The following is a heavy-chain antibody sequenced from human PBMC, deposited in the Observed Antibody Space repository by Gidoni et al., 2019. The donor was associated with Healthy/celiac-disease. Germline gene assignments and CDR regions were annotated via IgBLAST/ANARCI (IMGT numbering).Heavy chain of an antibody. CDR3: AKDRGVLLWFGDYAFDI. V-gene: IGHV3-23*01. CDR1: GLTLSGYA. D-gene: IGHD3-10*01. J-gene: IGHJ3*02. Sequence: EVQLLESGGGLVQPGGSLRLSWASSGLTLSGYAMSWVRQAPEKGLGWVSAISGRGGRTYYADSVKGRFTISRDNSKNTLYLQMNSLRAEDTAVYYCAKDRGVLLWFGDYAFDIWGQGTMVTVSS. CDR2: ISGRGGRT.